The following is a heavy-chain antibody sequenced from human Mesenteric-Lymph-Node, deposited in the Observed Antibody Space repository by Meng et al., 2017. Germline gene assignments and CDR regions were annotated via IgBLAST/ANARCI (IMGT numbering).Heavy chain of an antibody. V-gene: IGHV4-59*01. CDR2: IYYSGST. J-gene: IGHJ4*02. D-gene: IGHD1-26*01. CDR3: ARWIMTNSFSGFDD. CDR1: GGSISSYY. Sequence: SETLSPTCTVSGGSISSYYWSWIRQPPGKGLEWIGYIYYSGSTNYNPSLKSRVTISVDTSKNQFAPKLSSVTAADPAVYYCARWIMTNSFSGFDDWGQGTLVTVSS.